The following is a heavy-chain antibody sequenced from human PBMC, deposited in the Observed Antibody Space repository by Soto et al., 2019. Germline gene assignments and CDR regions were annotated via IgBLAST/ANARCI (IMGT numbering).Heavy chain of an antibody. V-gene: IGHV3-23*01. CDR3: AKDGWLGCLDV. D-gene: IGHD5-12*01. Sequence: EVQLLESGGGWVKPGGSLRLSCAASAFTFSSYAMTWVRQAPGKGLEWVSGISGSGGSTYYADSVKGRFTISRDNSKNTLYLQMTSLRAEDTAVYYCAKDGWLGCLDVLGQGTTVTVSS. CDR1: AFTFSSYA. J-gene: IGHJ6*01. CDR2: ISGSGGST.